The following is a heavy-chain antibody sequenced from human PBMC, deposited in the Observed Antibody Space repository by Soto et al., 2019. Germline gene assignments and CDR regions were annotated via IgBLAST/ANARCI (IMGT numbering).Heavy chain of an antibody. D-gene: IGHD2-2*01. V-gene: IGHV3-21*01. CDR1: GFTFGSYI. Sequence: ESGGGLVKAGGSLRLSCAASGFTFGSYIMNWVRQAPGKGLEWVSSISSSSSYIYYTDSVKGRFTISRDNGKNSLYLQMNSLRAEDTAVYYCTRDRGYCSSTSCFFFSGGDYWGQGTLVTVSS. CDR2: ISSSSSYI. CDR3: TRDRGYCSSTSCFFFSGGDY. J-gene: IGHJ4*02.